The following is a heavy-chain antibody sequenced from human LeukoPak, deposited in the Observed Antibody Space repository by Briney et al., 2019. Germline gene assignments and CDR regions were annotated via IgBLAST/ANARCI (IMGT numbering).Heavy chain of an antibody. Sequence: GRSLRPSCAASGFTFSNCWLSCVRQAPGNGMEWVANINQDGSERDFVDSVRGRFTISRDNAKNSLFLQMNSLRAEDTAVYYCARSPPARARWGYYFDYWGQGTLVTVSS. J-gene: IGHJ4*02. D-gene: IGHD3-16*01. CDR3: ARSPPARARWGYYFDY. CDR2: INQDGSER. CDR1: GFTFSNCW. V-gene: IGHV3-7*01.